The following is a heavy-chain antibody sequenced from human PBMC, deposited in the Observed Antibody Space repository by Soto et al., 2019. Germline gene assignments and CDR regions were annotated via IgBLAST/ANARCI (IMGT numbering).Heavy chain of an antibody. Sequence: PSETLSLTCTVSGGSISSGDYYWSWIRQPPGKGLEWIGYIYDSGSTYYNPSLKSRATMSVDTSKNQFSLLLSSVTAADTAVYYCSRDAWAGGDYIDSWGQGTLVTVSS. V-gene: IGHV4-30-4*01. CDR1: GGSISSGDYY. CDR3: SRDAWAGGDYIDS. J-gene: IGHJ4*02. CDR2: IYDSGST. D-gene: IGHD2-21*01.